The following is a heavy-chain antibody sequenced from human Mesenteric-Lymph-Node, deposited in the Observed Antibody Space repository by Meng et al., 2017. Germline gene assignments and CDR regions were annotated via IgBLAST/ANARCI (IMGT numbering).Heavy chain of an antibody. J-gene: IGHJ5*02. V-gene: IGHV3-11*01. CDR3: ARDGRHRRFDA. CDR1: ECSVGDDH. Sequence: EAVGYLVKPGGSARRGCAASECSVGDDHMSWIRQAPGKGLEWIAYISKSGTSIYYADSVKGRFTISRDNAKESLYLQMNSLRAEDTAVYYCARDGRHRRFDAWGQGTLVTVSS. CDR2: ISKSGTSI.